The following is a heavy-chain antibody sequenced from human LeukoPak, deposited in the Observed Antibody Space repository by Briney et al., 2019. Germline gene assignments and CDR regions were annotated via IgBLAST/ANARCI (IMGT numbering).Heavy chain of an antibody. Sequence: SETLSLTCAVSGYSISSGYYWGWIRQPPGKGLEWIGSIYHSGSSYYNPSLKSRVTISVDTSKNQFSLRLSSVTAADTAVYYCTRGSSRLIDYWGQGILVTVSS. CDR3: TRGSSRLIDY. CDR1: GYSISSGYY. V-gene: IGHV4-38-2*01. CDR2: IYHSGSS. D-gene: IGHD3-10*01. J-gene: IGHJ4*02.